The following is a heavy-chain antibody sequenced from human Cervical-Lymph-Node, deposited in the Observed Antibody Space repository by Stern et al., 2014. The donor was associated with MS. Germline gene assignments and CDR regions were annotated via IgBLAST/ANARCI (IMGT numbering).Heavy chain of an antibody. Sequence: EVQLVGSGAEVKKPGESLKISCKGSKYNFNTHWIAWVRQMPGKGLEWLGNIYPGNSDTRYNPSLQGQVSISADKSITTAYLHFSSLKASDSAMYFCARHGGPNWNHEAHNWFDPWGQGTLVTVSS. D-gene: IGHD1-14*01. V-gene: IGHV5-51*03. CDR3: ARHGGPNWNHEAHNWFDP. J-gene: IGHJ5*02. CDR2: IYPGNSDT. CDR1: KYNFNTHW.